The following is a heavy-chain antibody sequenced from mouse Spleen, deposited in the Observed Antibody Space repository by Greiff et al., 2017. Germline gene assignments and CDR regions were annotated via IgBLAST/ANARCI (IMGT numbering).Heavy chain of an antibody. D-gene: IGHD2-12*01. J-gene: IGHJ1*01. V-gene: IGHV7-1*01. CDR3: ARDAYYKDWYFDV. CDR1: GFTFSDFY. CDR2: SRNKANDYTT. Sequence: EVMLVESGGGLVQSGRSLRLSCATSGFTFSDFYMEWVRQAPGKGLEWIAASRNKANDYTTEYSASVKGRFIVSRDTSQSILYLQMNALRAEDTAIYYCARDAYYKDWYFDVWGAGTTVTVSS.